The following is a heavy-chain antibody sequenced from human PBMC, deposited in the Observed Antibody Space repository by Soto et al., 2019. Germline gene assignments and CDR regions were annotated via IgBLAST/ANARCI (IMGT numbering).Heavy chain of an antibody. CDR3: ARDKGLRFLEWPPANWFDP. V-gene: IGHV4-59*01. J-gene: IGHJ5*02. Sequence: TSETLSLTCTVSGGSISNYYWSWIRQPPGKGLEWIGYIYYSGSINYNPSLKSRVTISEDTSKNQFSLRMSSVTAADTAVYYCARDKGLRFLEWPPANWFDPWGQGTLVTVSS. D-gene: IGHD3-3*01. CDR2: IYYSGSI. CDR1: GGSISNYY.